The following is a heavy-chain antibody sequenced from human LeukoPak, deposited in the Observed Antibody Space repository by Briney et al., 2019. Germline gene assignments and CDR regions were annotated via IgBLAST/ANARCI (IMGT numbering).Heavy chain of an antibody. CDR1: GFTFSSYW. CDR3: ARDEEGYCGGDCYFDY. D-gene: IGHD2-21*02. CDR2: INNDGSST. J-gene: IGHJ4*02. V-gene: IGHV3-74*01. Sequence: AGGSLRLSCAASGFTFSSYWMHWVRQAPGKGLVWVSRINNDGSSTSYADSVKGRFTISRDNAKNSLYLQMNSLRAEDTAVYYCARDEEGYCGGDCYFDYWGQGTLVTVSS.